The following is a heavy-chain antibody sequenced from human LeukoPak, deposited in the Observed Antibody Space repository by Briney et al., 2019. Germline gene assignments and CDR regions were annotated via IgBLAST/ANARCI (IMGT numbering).Heavy chain of an antibody. D-gene: IGHD4-11*01. CDR3: TTVSYSNYGFDY. CDR2: IKRKIDGATT. Sequence: PGGSLRLSCAASGFTFSNAWMSWVRQAPGKGLEWVGRIKRKIDGATTDYGAPVKGRFTISRDDSKNTLYLQMNSLKTEDTAVYYCTTVSYSNYGFDYWGQGTLVTVSS. J-gene: IGHJ4*02. V-gene: IGHV3-15*01. CDR1: GFTFSNAW.